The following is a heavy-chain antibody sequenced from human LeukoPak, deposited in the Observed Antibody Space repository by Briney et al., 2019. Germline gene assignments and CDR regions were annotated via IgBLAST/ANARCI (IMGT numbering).Heavy chain of an antibody. CDR2: MNPNSGNT. J-gene: IGHJ4*02. CDR1: GYTFTSYD. D-gene: IGHD6-13*01. V-gene: IGHV1-8*03. Sequence: ASVKVSCKASGYTFTSYDINWVRQATGQGLEWMGWMNPNSGNTGYAQKFQGRVTITRNTSISTAYMELSSLRSEDTAVYYCARGPSSSWYARYYFDYWGQGTLVTVSS. CDR3: ARGPSSSWYARYYFDY.